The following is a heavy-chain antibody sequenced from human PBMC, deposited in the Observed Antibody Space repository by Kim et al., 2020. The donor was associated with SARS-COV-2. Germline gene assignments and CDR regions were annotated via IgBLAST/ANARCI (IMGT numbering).Heavy chain of an antibody. Sequence: SETLSLTCTVSGGSISSGGYYWSWIRQHPGKGLEWIGYIYYSGSTYYNPSLKSRVTISVDTSKNQFSLRLSSVTAADTAVYYCAREIAVAGTNWFDPWGQGTRVTVSS. D-gene: IGHD6-19*01. V-gene: IGHV4-31*03. J-gene: IGHJ5*02. CDR2: IYYSGST. CDR3: AREIAVAGTNWFDP. CDR1: GGSISSGGYY.